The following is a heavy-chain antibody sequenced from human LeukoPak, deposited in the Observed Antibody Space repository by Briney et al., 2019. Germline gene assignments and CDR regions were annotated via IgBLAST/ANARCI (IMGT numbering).Heavy chain of an antibody. CDR1: GYTFTSYG. J-gene: IGHJ4*02. CDR2: ISAYNGNT. D-gene: IGHD3-22*01. Sequence: ASVKVSCKASGYTFTSYGISWVRQAPGQGLEWMGWISAYNGNTNYAQKLQGRVTITTDESTSTAYMELSSLRSEDTAVYYCARDLGVITDYWGQGTLVTVSS. V-gene: IGHV1-18*01. CDR3: ARDLGVITDY.